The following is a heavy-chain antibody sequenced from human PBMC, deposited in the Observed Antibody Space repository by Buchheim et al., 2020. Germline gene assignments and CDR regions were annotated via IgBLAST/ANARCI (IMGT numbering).Heavy chain of an antibody. D-gene: IGHD1-1*01. J-gene: IGHJ4*02. CDR1: GYTFTSYD. Sequence: QVQLVQSGAEVKKPGASVKVSCKASGYTFTSYDINWVRQATGQGLEWVGWMNPRSGSTGYGKKFQGRVTMTRDTSIRTAYMELSSLRPEDTAVYYCASGYWNDEGGIKYWGQGTL. CDR2: MNPRSGST. V-gene: IGHV1-8*01. CDR3: ASGYWNDEGGIKY.